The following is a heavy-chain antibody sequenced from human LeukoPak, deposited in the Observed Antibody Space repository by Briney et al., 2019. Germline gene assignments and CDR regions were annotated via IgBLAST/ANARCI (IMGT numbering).Heavy chain of an antibody. Sequence: SQTLSLTCTVSGGSISSGGYYWSWICQHPGKGLEWIGYIYYSGSTYYNPSLKSRVTISVDTSKNQFSLKLSSVTAADTAVYYCARGYYGGTVYDIWGQRTMVTVSS. CDR3: ARGYYGGTVYDI. D-gene: IGHD4-23*01. CDR1: GGSISSGGYY. CDR2: IYYSGST. V-gene: IGHV4-31*03. J-gene: IGHJ3*02.